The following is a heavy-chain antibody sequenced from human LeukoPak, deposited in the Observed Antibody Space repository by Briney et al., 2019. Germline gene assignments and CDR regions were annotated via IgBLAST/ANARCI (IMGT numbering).Heavy chain of an antibody. V-gene: IGHV4-39*07. J-gene: IGHJ4*02. CDR2: IYYSGST. Sequence: SETLSLTCTVSGGSISSSSYYWGWIRQPPGKGLEWIGSIYYSGSTYYNPSLKSRVTISVDTSKNQFSLKLSSVTAADTAVYYCARLRRSRLAEFDYWGQGTLVTISS. CDR3: ARLRRSRLAEFDY. CDR1: GGSISSSSYY. D-gene: IGHD3-3*02.